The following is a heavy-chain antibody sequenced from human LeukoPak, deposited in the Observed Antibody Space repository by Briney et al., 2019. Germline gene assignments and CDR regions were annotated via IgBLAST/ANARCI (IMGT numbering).Heavy chain of an antibody. J-gene: IGHJ6*02. CDR1: GFTFSSYA. CDR2: ISGSGGST. Sequence: GGSLRLSCAASGFTFSSYAMSWVRQAPGKGLEWVSAISGSGGSTYYADSVKGRFTISRDNSKNTLYLQMNSLRAEDTAVYYCAKAFQPQKRYYYYGMDVWGQGTTVTVSS. CDR3: AKAFQPQKRYYYYGMDV. V-gene: IGHV3-23*01.